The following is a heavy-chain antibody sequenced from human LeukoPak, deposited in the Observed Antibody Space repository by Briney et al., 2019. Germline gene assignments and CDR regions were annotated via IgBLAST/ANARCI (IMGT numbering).Heavy chain of an antibody. CDR1: GYTFTGYY. Sequence: GASVKVSCKASGYTFTGYYMHWVRQAPGQGLEWMGWINPNSGGTNYAQKFQGRVTMTRNTSISTAYMELSSLRSEDTAVYYCARGREVRGVIIGAYYYYYMDVWGKGTTVTISS. D-gene: IGHD3-10*01. CDR2: INPNSGGT. V-gene: IGHV1-2*02. J-gene: IGHJ6*03. CDR3: ARGREVRGVIIGAYYYYYMDV.